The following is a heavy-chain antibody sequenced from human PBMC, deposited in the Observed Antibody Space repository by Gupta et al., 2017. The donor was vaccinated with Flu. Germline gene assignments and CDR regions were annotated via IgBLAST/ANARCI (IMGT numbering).Heavy chain of an antibody. CDR3: AKDKGYCTSTTCPGNYYDYYGMDV. Sequence: QVRLVESGGGVVQPGRSLRLSCAASGLTFPNYGMHWVRQAPGKGPEWVAVISYEGSNKYYADSVKGRFTISRDKLKNTLYLQMNSLRAEDTAVYYCAKDKGYCTSTTCPGNYYDYYGMDVWGQGTTVTVSS. D-gene: IGHD2-2*01. CDR1: GLTFPNYG. CDR2: ISYEGSNK. J-gene: IGHJ6*02. V-gene: IGHV3-30*18.